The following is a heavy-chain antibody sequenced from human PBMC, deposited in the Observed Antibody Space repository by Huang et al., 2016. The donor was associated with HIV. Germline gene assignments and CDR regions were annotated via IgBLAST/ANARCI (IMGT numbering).Heavy chain of an antibody. Sequence: ELQLVQSGAEVKKPGESLKISCKGSENNFNTYWIGWVRQMPGKGLEWMGISHPGDSDSRYSPSFRGQVTFSADKSINTAYLQWTYLKASDTAMYYCARWMSSGSYYYFDFWGQGTLVTVSS. D-gene: IGHD1-26*01. CDR3: ARWMSSGSYYYFDF. CDR1: ENNFNTYW. CDR2: SHPGDSDS. V-gene: IGHV5-51*01. J-gene: IGHJ4*02.